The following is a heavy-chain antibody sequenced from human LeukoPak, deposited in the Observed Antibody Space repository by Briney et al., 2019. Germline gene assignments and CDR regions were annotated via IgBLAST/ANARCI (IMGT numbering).Heavy chain of an antibody. D-gene: IGHD3-9*01. CDR1: GGSISSYY. CDR2: IYTSGST. V-gene: IGHV4-4*07. Sequence: SETLSLTCTVSGGSISSYYWSWIRQPAGKGLEWIGRIYTSGSTNYNPSLKSRVTMSVDTSKNQFSLKLSSVTAADTAVYYCASLTYYDILTGYTMDVWGKGTTVTISS. CDR3: ASLTYYDILTGYTMDV. J-gene: IGHJ6*03.